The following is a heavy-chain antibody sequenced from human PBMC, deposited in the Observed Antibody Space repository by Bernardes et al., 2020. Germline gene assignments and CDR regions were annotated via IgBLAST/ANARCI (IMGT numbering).Heavy chain of an antibody. D-gene: IGHD3-3*01. CDR2: IFSNDEK. Sequence: SGATLAKLTEIFTLTCTVSGFPLRNARRGVSWIRQLPGKSLEWHAHIFSNDEKSYSTSLKSRLPISKDTSNSQVVLTMTTMDPVDTTTYYCARIRDPIFGVVKAGMDVWNRGTTVTVSS. CDR3: ARIRDPIFGVVKAGMDV. V-gene: IGHV2-26*01. CDR1: GFPLRNARRG. J-gene: IGHJ6*02.